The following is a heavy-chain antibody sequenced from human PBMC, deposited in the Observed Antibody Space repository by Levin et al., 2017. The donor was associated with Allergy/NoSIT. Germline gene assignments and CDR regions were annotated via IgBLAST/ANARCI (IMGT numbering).Heavy chain of an antibody. CDR3: ARGREYCGGDCADGMDV. J-gene: IGHJ6*02. Sequence: GESLKISCAASGFTFSSYEMNWVRQAPGKGLEWVSYISSSGSTIYYADSVKGRFTISRDNAKNSLYLQMNSLRAEDTAVYYWARGREYCGGDCADGMDVWGQGTTVTVSS. CDR2: ISSSGSTI. D-gene: IGHD2-21*02. V-gene: IGHV3-48*03. CDR1: GFTFSSYE.